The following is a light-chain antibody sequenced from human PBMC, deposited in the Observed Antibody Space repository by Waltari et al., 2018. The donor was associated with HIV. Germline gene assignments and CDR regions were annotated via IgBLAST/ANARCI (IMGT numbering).Light chain of an antibody. CDR1: RSNIGASYD. CDR3: QSYDSNLSGLV. J-gene: IGLJ2*01. CDR2: GNN. Sequence: HSVLTQPPSVSGAPGQKVTISCTGSRSNIGASYDVHWYQQVPGTAPRLLIHGNNDQPSGIPYQFSASRSGTSASLTITWLQADDEADYYCQSYDSNLSGLVFGGGTKLTVL. V-gene: IGLV1-40*01.